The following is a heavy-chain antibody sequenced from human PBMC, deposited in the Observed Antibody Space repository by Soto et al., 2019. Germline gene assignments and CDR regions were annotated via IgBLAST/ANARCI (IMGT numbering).Heavy chain of an antibody. D-gene: IGHD3-22*01. Sequence: SETLSLTCAVSGGSISSGGYSWSWIRQPPGKGLEWIGYIYHSGSTYYKPSLKSRVTISVDRSKNQFSLKLSSVTAADTAVYYCARSMYYSDGSNYSPFDYWGQGTLVTVSS. V-gene: IGHV4-30-2*01. CDR3: ARSMYYSDGSNYSPFDY. J-gene: IGHJ4*02. CDR1: GGSISSGGYS. CDR2: IYHSGST.